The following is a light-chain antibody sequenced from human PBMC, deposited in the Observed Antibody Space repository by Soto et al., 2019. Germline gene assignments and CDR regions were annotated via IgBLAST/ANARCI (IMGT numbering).Light chain of an antibody. J-gene: IGKJ1*01. CDR2: GAS. V-gene: IGKV3-20*01. Sequence: EIVLTQSPGTLSLSPGERATLSCRASQSVSSSYLAWYQQKPGQAPRLLIYGASSRATDIPDRFSGSGSGTDFALTINGLEPEDSAVYSCHQYGSSPQAYGQGTKVEIK. CDR1: QSVSSSY. CDR3: HQYGSSPQA.